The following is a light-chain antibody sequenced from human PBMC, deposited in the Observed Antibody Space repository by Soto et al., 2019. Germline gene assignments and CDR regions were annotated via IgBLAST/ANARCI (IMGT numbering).Light chain of an antibody. CDR1: SSDVGGYSY. J-gene: IGLJ1*01. CDR3: SSYAGSSNV. CDR2: EVN. Sequence: QSVLTQPPSASGSPGQSAAISCTGTSSDVGGYSYVSWCQQHPGKAPKLMIYEVNKRPSGVPDRFSGSKSGNTASLTVSGLQAEDEADYYCSSYAGSSNVFGTGTKVTVL. V-gene: IGLV2-8*01.